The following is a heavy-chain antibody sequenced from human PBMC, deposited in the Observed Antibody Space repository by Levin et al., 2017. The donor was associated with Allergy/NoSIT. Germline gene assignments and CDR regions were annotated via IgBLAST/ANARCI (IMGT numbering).Heavy chain of an antibody. J-gene: IGHJ5*02. CDR3: ARVYSSGVFDP. D-gene: IGHD6-19*01. V-gene: IGHV1-18*01. CDR1: GYTFTSYG. CDR2: ISAYNGNT. Sequence: PGESLKISCKASGYTFTSYGISWVRQAPGQGLEWMGWISAYNGNTNYAQKLQGRVTMTTDTSTSTAYMELRSLRSDDTAVYYCARVYSSGVFDPWGQGTLVTVSS.